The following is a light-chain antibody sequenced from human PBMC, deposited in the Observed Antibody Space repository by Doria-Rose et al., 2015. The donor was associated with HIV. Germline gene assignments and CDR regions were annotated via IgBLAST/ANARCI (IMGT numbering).Light chain of an antibody. CDR1: XSLLYTSKNY. V-gene: IGKV4-1*01. CDR3: QQYYDTPS. CDR2: WAS. J-gene: IGKJ3*01. Sequence: VXXXSSXSLGMSLGERAXLNCKSNXSLLYTSKNYLAWYQQKPGQPPKLLIYWASTRQSGVPARFSGSGSGTDFTLTISSLEAEDVAVYYCQQYYDTPSFGPGTTVDIK.